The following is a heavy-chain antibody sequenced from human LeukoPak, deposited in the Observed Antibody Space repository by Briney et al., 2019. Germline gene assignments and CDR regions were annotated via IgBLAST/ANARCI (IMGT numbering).Heavy chain of an antibody. D-gene: IGHD5-24*01. CDR3: ARDQRRGWLQLRYFDY. CDR1: GFTFSDYY. CDR2: ISSSGSTI. J-gene: IGHJ4*02. V-gene: IGHV3-11*04. Sequence: MPGGSLRLSCAASGFTFSDYYMSWIRQAPGKGLEWVSYISSSGSTIYYADFVKGRFTISRDNAKNSLYLQMNSLRAEDTAVYYCARDQRRGWLQLRYFDYWGQGTLVTVSS.